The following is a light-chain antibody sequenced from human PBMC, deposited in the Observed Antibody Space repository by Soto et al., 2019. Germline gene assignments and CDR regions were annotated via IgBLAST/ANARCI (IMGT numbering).Light chain of an antibody. CDR2: EVS. J-gene: IGLJ1*01. Sequence: QSALTQPASVSGSPGQSITISCTGTSSDVGGYNYVSWYQQHPGKAPKLMIYEVSNRPSAVSNRFSGSKSGNTASLTISGLQAEDGADYYCSSYTSSSTLLGTGTKLTVL. CDR3: SSYTSSSTL. CDR1: SSDVGGYNY. V-gene: IGLV2-14*01.